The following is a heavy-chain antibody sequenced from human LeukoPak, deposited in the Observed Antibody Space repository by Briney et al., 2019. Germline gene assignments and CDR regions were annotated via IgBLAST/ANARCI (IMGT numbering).Heavy chain of an antibody. J-gene: IGHJ3*02. V-gene: IGHV4-39*07. CDR2: IYYSGST. Sequence: SETLSLTCIVSGGSISSNSYYWGWIRQPPGKGLEWIGSIYYSGSTYYNPSLKSRVTISVDTSKNQFSLKLRSVTAADTAVYYCARDFSEGAFDIWGQGTMVSVSS. D-gene: IGHD3-10*01. CDR3: ARDFSEGAFDI. CDR1: GGSISSNSYY.